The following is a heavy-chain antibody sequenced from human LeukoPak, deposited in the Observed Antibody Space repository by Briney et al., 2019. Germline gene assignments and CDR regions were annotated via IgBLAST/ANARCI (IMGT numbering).Heavy chain of an antibody. CDR3: ARGPGIAAAVSRGGGYYFDY. CDR1: GFTFSDYY. Sequence: PGGSLRLSCAASGFTFSDYYMSWIRQAPGKGLEWVSYISSSSSYTNYADSVKGRFTISRDNAKNSLYLQMNSLRAEDTAVYYCARGPGIAAAVSRGGGYYFDYWGQGTLVTVSS. D-gene: IGHD6-13*01. V-gene: IGHV3-11*05. J-gene: IGHJ4*02. CDR2: ISSSSSYT.